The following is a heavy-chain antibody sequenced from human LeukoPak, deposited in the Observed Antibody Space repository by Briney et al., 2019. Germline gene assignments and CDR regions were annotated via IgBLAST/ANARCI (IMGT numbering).Heavy chain of an antibody. D-gene: IGHD3-22*01. J-gene: IGHJ4*02. CDR3: AKALAPDYYDSSGSSDY. Sequence: GGSLRLSCAVSGFTLSNSWMHWVRQAPGKGLVWVARTNGDGNDISYADSVKGRFTISRDNSKNTLYLQMDSLRAEDTAVYYCAKALAPDYYDSSGSSDYWGQGTLVTVSS. CDR1: GFTLSNSW. CDR2: TNGDGNDI. V-gene: IGHV3-74*01.